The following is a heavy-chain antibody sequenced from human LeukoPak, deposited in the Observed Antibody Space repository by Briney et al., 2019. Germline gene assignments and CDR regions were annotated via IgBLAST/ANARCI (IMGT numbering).Heavy chain of an antibody. J-gene: IGHJ4*02. D-gene: IGHD3-16*01. CDR2: INHSGST. Sequence: PSETLSLTCAVYGGSFSGYYWSWIRQPPGKGLEWIGEINHSGSTNYNPSLKSRVTISVDTSKNQFSLKLSSVTAADTAVHYCATRGAGGAIDYWGQGTLVTVSS. CDR1: GGSFSGYY. CDR3: ATRGAGGAIDY. V-gene: IGHV4-34*01.